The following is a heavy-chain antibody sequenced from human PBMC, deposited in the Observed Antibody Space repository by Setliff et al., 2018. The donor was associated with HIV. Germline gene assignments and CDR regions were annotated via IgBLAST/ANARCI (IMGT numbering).Heavy chain of an antibody. Sequence: LSLTCSVSGGSISSGNYYWGWTRQPAGKGLEWIGHIYTAGAIKYNPSLKSRITISVDKSKNQFSLKLNSVTAADTAMYYCERGGQSSGYGIELWGQGTLVTVPQ. J-gene: IGHJ4*02. V-gene: IGHV4-61*09. CDR3: ERGGQSSGYGIEL. CDR2: IYTAGAI. D-gene: IGHD5-12*01. CDR1: GGSISSGNYY.